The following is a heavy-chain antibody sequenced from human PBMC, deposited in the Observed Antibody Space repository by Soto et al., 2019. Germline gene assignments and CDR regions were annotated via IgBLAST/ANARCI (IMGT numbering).Heavy chain of an antibody. CDR2: ISAYNGNT. V-gene: IGHV1-18*01. CDR1: GYTFTNYG. Sequence: GASVKASCKASGYTFTNYGISWVRQAPGQGLEWMGWISAYNGNTNYAQKLQGRVTMTTDTSTSTAYMELRSLRSDDTAVYYCARDPPLSYGGNSGVYWGQGTLVTSPQ. J-gene: IGHJ4*02. D-gene: IGHD4-17*01. CDR3: ARDPPLSYGGNSGVY.